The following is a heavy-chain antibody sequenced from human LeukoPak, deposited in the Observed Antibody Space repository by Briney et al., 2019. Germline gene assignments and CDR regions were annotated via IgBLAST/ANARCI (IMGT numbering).Heavy chain of an antibody. CDR2: ISGSGGST. J-gene: IGHJ1*01. V-gene: IGHV3-23*01. D-gene: IGHD3-10*01. CDR1: GFTFSSYA. CDR3: AKVEDYYGSGDAEYFQH. Sequence: GGSLRLSCAASGFTFSSYAMSWVRQAPGKGLEWVSAISGSGGSTYYADSVKGRFTISRDNSKNTLYLQMNSLRAEDTAVYYCAKVEDYYGSGDAEYFQHWGQGTLVTVSS.